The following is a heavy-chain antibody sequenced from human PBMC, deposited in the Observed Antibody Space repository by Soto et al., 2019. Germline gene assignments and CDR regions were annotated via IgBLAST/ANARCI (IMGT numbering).Heavy chain of an antibody. Sequence: QVQLVESGGGVVQPGRSLRLSCAASGFTCSSYAIHWFRQAPGKGLEWVAVISYDGSDKYYADSVKGRFTISRDNSKNTLNLQMNSLRADDTAVYYCAKALGELSPESYDYWGQGTLNTVS. J-gene: IGHJ4*02. D-gene: IGHD3-16*02. CDR1: GFTCSSYA. V-gene: IGHV3-30*18. CDR2: ISYDGSDK. CDR3: AKALGELSPESYDY.